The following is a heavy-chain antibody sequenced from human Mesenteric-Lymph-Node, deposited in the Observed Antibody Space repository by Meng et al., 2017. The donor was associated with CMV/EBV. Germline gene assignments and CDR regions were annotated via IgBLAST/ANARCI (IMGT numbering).Heavy chain of an antibody. Sequence: LGLACGASRFTFSSYGMHWVRQAPGKGLEWVAFIRYDGSDKYYTDSVKGRFTISRDNSKSTLYLQMNSLRGEDTAVYYCASDFKWLDSWGQGTLVTVSS. CDR1: RFTFSSYG. D-gene: IGHD2-21*02. J-gene: IGHJ5*01. V-gene: IGHV3-30*02. CDR3: ASDFKWLDS. CDR2: IRYDGSDK.